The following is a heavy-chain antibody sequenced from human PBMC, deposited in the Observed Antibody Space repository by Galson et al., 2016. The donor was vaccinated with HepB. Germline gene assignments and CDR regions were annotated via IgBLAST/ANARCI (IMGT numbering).Heavy chain of an antibody. D-gene: IGHD3-22*01. Sequence: ETLSLTCAVYGGSFSGYYWSWIRQPPGKGLEWIGEINHSGSTNYNPSLKSRVTISVDTSKNQFSLKLSSVTAADTAVYYCARRSITTMHVWGQGTTVTVSS. J-gene: IGHJ6*02. CDR1: GGSFSGYY. V-gene: IGHV4-34*01. CDR3: ARRSITTMHV. CDR2: INHSGST.